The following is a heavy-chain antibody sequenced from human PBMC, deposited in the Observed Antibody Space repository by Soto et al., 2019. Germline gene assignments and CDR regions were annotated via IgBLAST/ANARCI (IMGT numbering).Heavy chain of an antibody. V-gene: IGHV4-4*02. J-gene: IGHJ5*02. Sequence: SKTLSLTCAVSGGSLSSSNCWSWVRQPLGKGMERIGEIYHSGSTNYNPSLKSRVTISVDKSKNQFSLKLSSVTAADTAVYYCVRVFLTAAAGYNGFDPWGQTTLVTVSS. CDR3: VRVFLTAAAGYNGFDP. D-gene: IGHD6-13*01. CDR1: GGSLSSSNC. CDR2: IYHSGST.